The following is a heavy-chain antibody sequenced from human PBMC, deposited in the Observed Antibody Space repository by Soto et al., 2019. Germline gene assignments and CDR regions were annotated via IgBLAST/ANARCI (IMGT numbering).Heavy chain of an antibody. J-gene: IGHJ3*02. CDR2: IYPGDSDT. Sequence: GESLKISCKGSGYSFTSYWIGWVRQMPGKGLEWMGIIYPGDSDTRYSPSFQGQVTISANKSISTAYLQWSSLKASDTAMYYCARHRFEPPMADYYDSSGYHPPSAFDIWGQGTMVTVSS. V-gene: IGHV5-51*01. CDR1: GYSFTSYW. D-gene: IGHD3-22*01. CDR3: ARHRFEPPMADYYDSSGYHPPSAFDI.